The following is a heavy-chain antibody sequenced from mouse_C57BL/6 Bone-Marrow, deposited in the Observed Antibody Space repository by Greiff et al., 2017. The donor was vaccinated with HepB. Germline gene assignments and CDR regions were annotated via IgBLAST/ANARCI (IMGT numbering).Heavy chain of an antibody. J-gene: IGHJ4*01. Sequence: EVMLVESGGGLVQPGGSLKLSCAASGFTFSDYYMYWVRQTPEKRLEWVAYISNGGGSTYYPDTVKGRFTLSRDNAKNTLYLQMSRLKSEDTAMYYCASLNWDAMDYWGQGTSVTVSS. V-gene: IGHV5-12*01. CDR1: GFTFSDYY. D-gene: IGHD4-1*02. CDR2: ISNGGGST. CDR3: ASLNWDAMDY.